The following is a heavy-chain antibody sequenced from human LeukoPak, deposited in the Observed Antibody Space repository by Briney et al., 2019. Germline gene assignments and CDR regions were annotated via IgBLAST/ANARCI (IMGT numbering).Heavy chain of an antibody. CDR2: IYDSGSS. Sequence: SETLSLTGTVSGCSISSFYWSWIRQPPGKGLEWIGYIYDSGSSNYNPSLKSRVTISLDTSKNQFSLKLSSVTAADTAAYYCARGGTYYPPVLFDYWGQGALVTVSS. D-gene: IGHD1-26*01. CDR3: ARGGTYYPPVLFDY. CDR1: GCSISSFY. J-gene: IGHJ4*02. V-gene: IGHV4-59*08.